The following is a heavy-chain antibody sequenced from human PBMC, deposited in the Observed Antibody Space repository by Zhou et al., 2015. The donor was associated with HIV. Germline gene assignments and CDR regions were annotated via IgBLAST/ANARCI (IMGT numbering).Heavy chain of an antibody. J-gene: IGHJ6*02. CDR2: IIPIFGTA. CDR1: GGTFSSYA. CDR3: ARGVYSSSWGYYYGMDV. V-gene: IGHV1-69*12. Sequence: QVQLVQSGAEVKKPGSSVKVSCKASGGTFSSYAISWVRQAPGQGLEWMGGIIPIFGTANYAQKFQGRVTITADESTSTAYMELSSLRSEDTAVYYCARGVYSSSWGYYYGMDVWGQGDHGHRLL. D-gene: IGHD6-6*01.